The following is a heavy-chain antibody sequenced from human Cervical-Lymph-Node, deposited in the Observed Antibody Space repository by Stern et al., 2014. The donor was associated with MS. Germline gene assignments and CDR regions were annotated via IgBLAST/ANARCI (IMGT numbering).Heavy chain of an antibody. V-gene: IGHV1-69*01. CDR1: GGTFGSSG. Sequence: VQLVQSGPEVKRPGSSGKVSCQASGGTFGSSGISWVRQVPGQGLACMGGIIPMFGTTDYLQKFQGRVTITADEATNSAYMELRSLRSEDTAIYYCARNWNYGLDVWGQGTTVTVSS. CDR2: IIPMFGTT. D-gene: IGHD3-3*01. CDR3: ARNWNYGLDV. J-gene: IGHJ6*02.